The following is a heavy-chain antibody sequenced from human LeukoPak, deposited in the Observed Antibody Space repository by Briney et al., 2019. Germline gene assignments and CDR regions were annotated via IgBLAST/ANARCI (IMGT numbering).Heavy chain of an antibody. CDR2: VYYSGTT. Sequence: SETLSLTCTVSGDSISSTSYYWGWIRQPPGKGLEWIGSVYYSGTTYSNPSLKSRVTMSVDTSQNQFSLKLSSVTAADTAVYYCARHAYYYDSSGYYYYFDYWGQGTLVTVSS. CDR3: ARHAYYYDSSGYYYYFDY. J-gene: IGHJ4*02. V-gene: IGHV4-39*01. D-gene: IGHD3-22*01. CDR1: GDSISSTSYY.